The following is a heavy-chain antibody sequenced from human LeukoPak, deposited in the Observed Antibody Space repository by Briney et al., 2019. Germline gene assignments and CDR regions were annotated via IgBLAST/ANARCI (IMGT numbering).Heavy chain of an antibody. V-gene: IGHV4-34*01. Sequence: SETLSLTCAVYGGSFSGYYWSWIRQPPGKGLEWIGEINHIVSTNYYPSLKSRVTISVDTSKNQFSLKLSSVTAADTAVYYCARLPRYYDSSGYYSRLVEYFDLWGRGTLVTVSS. CDR1: GGSFSGYY. CDR2: INHIVST. J-gene: IGHJ2*01. D-gene: IGHD3-22*01. CDR3: ARLPRYYDSSGYYSRLVEYFDL.